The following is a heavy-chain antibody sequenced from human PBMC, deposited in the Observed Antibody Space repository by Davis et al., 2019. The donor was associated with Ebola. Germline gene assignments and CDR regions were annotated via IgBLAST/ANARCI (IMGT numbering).Heavy chain of an antibody. J-gene: IGHJ4*02. CDR1: GGSVSSGSYY. D-gene: IGHD1-1*01. CDR2: IYYSGST. Sequence: PSETLSLTCTVSGGSVSSGSYYWSWIRQPPGKGLEWIGYIYYSGSTNYNPSLKSRVTISVDTSKNQFSLKLSSVTAADTAVYYCARRGHWNGADFDYWGQGTLVTVSS. V-gene: IGHV4-61*01. CDR3: ARRGHWNGADFDY.